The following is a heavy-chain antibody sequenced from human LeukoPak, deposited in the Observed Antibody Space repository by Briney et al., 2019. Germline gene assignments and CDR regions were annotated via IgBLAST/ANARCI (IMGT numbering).Heavy chain of an antibody. CDR2: IYYSGRT. Sequence: PSETLSLTCTVSGGSISSSSYYWGWIRQPPGKGLEWIGSIYYSGRTHYNPSLKSRVTISVDTSKNQFSLKLNSVTAADTAVYYCARDSPRLSYYYYYYMDVWGQGTTVTVSS. V-gene: IGHV4-39*07. J-gene: IGHJ6*02. CDR1: GGSISSSSYY. CDR3: ARDSPRLSYYYYYYMDV. D-gene: IGHD3-16*01.